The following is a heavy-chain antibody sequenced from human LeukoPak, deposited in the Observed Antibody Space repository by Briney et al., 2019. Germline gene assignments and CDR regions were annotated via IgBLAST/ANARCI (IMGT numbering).Heavy chain of an antibody. Sequence: SETLSLTCTVSGGSISTSNYYWGWIRQPPGKGLEWIGNIFYSGSTYYSPSLKSRVTISLDTSRNQFSLKLNSVTAADTAVYYCASYSGTYSAFEIWGQGTPVTVSS. D-gene: IGHD1-26*01. J-gene: IGHJ3*02. CDR1: GGSISTSNYY. CDR3: ASYSGTYSAFEI. V-gene: IGHV4-39*07. CDR2: IFYSGST.